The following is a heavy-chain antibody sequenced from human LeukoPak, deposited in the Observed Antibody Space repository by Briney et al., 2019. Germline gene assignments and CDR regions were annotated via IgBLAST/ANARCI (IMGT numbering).Heavy chain of an antibody. Sequence: PGGSLRLSCAASGLTVSGFWMHWVRQVPGKGLVWVSRINSDGTTTSYADSVKGRFTISRDNAKNTLYLQMNSLRVEDTALYYCAREAYFDLLTGSGHDAFDIWGLGTMVTVSS. CDR1: GLTVSGFW. D-gene: IGHD3-9*01. J-gene: IGHJ3*02. CDR3: AREAYFDLLTGSGHDAFDI. CDR2: INSDGTTT. V-gene: IGHV3-74*01.